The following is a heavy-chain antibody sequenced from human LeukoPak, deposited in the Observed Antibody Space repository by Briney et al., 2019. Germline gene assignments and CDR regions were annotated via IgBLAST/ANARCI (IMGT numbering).Heavy chain of an antibody. CDR2: INSDGSST. CDR1: GFTFSSYW. V-gene: IGHV3-74*01. CDR3: ASDLSSWYVDY. Sequence: GGSLRLSCAASGFTFSSYWMHWVRHAPGKGLVWVSRINSDGSSTSYADSVKGRFTISRDNAKNTLYLQMNSLRAEDTAVYYCASDLSSWYVDYWGQGTLVTVSS. J-gene: IGHJ4*02. D-gene: IGHD6-13*01.